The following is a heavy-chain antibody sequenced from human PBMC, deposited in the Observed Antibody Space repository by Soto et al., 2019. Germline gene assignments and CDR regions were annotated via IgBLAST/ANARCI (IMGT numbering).Heavy chain of an antibody. Sequence: GGSLRLSCEASGFTFSRVSMNWVRQVSGKGLEWVASISSGSSDTWYADSVKGRFIISRDNAQNSLFLQMNTLRPEDTAMYYCARVAHWGPGTQVTVSS. CDR3: ARVAH. J-gene: IGHJ4*02. CDR2: ISSGSSDT. V-gene: IGHV3-21*01. CDR1: GFTFSRVS.